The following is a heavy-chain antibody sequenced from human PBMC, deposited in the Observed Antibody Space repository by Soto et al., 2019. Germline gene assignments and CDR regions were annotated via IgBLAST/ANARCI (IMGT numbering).Heavy chain of an antibody. CDR1: GYTFTSYD. V-gene: IGHV1-8*01. Sequence: QVQLVQSGAEVKKPGASVKVSCKASGYTFTSYDINWVRQATGQGLEWMGWMNPNSGNTGYAQKFQGRVTMTRNTSTGTAYIALNSLKSEDTAVYYCARPGYSSSWYYYYYYGRDAWGQGTTVTV. J-gene: IGHJ6*02. CDR3: ARPGYSSSWYYYYYYGRDA. D-gene: IGHD6-13*01. CDR2: MNPNSGNT.